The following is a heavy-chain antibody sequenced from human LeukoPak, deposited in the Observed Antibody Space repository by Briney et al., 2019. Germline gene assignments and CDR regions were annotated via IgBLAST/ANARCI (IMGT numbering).Heavy chain of an antibody. CDR2: IYPGDSDT. D-gene: IGHD4-23*01. J-gene: IGHJ4*02. Sequence: GESLKISCKGSGYSFTSYWIGWVRQMPGKGLEWMGIIYPGDSDTRYSPSFQGQVTIPADKSISTAYLQWGSLKASDTAMYYCARSSLSVTVVNPMGFDYWGQGTLVTVSS. CDR3: ARSSLSVTVVNPMGFDY. V-gene: IGHV5-51*01. CDR1: GYSFTSYW.